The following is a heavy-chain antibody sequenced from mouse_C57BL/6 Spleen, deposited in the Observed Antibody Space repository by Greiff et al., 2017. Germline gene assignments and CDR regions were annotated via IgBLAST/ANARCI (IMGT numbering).Heavy chain of an antibody. Sequence: EVQRVESGGGLVKPGGSLKLSCAASGFTFSSYTMSWVRQTPEKRLEWVATISGGGGNTYYPDSVQGRFTISRDNAKNTLYLQMSSLRSEDTALYYGARHADYYGSSYDWYFDVWGTGTTVTVSS. CDR1: GFTFSSYT. J-gene: IGHJ1*03. CDR3: ARHADYYGSSYDWYFDV. D-gene: IGHD1-1*01. CDR2: ISGGGGNT. V-gene: IGHV5-9*01.